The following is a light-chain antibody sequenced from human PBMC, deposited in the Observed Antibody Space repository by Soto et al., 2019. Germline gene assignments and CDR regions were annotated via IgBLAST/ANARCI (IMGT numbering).Light chain of an antibody. CDR2: LNNDSSH. J-gene: IGLJ2*01. Sequence: QSVLTQSPSASASLGASVKLTCTMSSGHSSYAIAWHQKQPGKGPRYLMDLNNDSSHTKGDGIPDRFSGSSSGADPYLIISSLQSEDEADYYCQTWGTGFQFFGGGTKLTVL. CDR3: QTWGTGFQF. V-gene: IGLV4-69*01. CDR1: SGHSSYA.